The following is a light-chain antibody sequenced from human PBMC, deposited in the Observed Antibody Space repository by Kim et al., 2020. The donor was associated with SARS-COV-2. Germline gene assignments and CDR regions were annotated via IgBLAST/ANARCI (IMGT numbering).Light chain of an antibody. V-gene: IGKV3-11*01. J-gene: IGKJ4*01. CDR2: DAS. CDR1: QSVNSY. Sequence: LSPGEKATRSCRASQSVNSYLAWYQHKPGQAPRLLIYDASNMATGIPARFSGSGSGTDFTLTISSLEPEDFAVYYCHQRNNWPLTFGGGTKVDIK. CDR3: HQRNNWPLT.